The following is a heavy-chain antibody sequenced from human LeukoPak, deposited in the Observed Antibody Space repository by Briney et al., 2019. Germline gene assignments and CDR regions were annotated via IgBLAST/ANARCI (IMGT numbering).Heavy chain of an antibody. CDR2: INWVGDTS. CDR1: GFTFDDYA. D-gene: IGHD4-17*01. J-gene: IGHJ4*02. CDR3: AEDRQYRDYGGGDFFDS. V-gene: IGHV3-43D*03. Sequence: GGSLRLSCAASGFTFDDYAMHWVRQAPGKGLQWISSINWVGDTSSYADSVKGRFTVSRDNTKGSLYLQMHSLRSEDTALYYCAEDRQYRDYGGGDFFDSWGQGTLVTVSS.